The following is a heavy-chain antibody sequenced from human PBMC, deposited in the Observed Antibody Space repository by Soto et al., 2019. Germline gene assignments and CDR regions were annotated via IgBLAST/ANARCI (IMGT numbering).Heavy chain of an antibody. J-gene: IGHJ6*03. CDR1: GFTFSDYY. Sequence: QVQLVESGGGLVKPGGSLRLSCAASGFTFSDYYMSWIRQAPGKGLEWVSYISSSGSTIYYADSVKGRFTISRDNAKNSLYLQMNSLRAEDTAVYYCARQEEWLSLIRLISYYYYMDVWGKGTTVTVSS. CDR3: ARQEEWLSLIRLISYYYYMDV. V-gene: IGHV3-11*01. D-gene: IGHD3-3*01. CDR2: ISSSGSTI.